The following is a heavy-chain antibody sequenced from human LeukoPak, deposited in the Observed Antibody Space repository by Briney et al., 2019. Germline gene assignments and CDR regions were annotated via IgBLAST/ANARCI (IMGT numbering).Heavy chain of an antibody. V-gene: IGHV1-69*10. J-gene: IGHJ6*02. D-gene: IGHD5-24*01. CDR2: IIPILGIA. Sequence: GASVKVSCKASGGTFSSYTISWVGQAPGQGLEGMGGIIPILGIANYAQKFQGRVTITAEKSTSTAYMELSSLRSEDTAVYYCARDHEMGGMDVWGQGTTVTVSS. CDR1: GGTFSSYT. CDR3: ARDHEMGGMDV.